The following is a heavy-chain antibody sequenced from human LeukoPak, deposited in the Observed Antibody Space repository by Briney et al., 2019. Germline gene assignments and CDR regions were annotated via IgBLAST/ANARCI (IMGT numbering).Heavy chain of an antibody. Sequence: SETLSLTCTVSGGSISSYYWSWIRQPPGKGLEWIAYISDIGSINYNPSLKSRVNISLDTSKNQFSLKLSSVPAEDTAVYYCAGHHPRNTVDFWGQGTLVTVSS. CDR3: AGHHPRNTVDF. CDR1: GGSISSYY. CDR2: ISDIGSI. V-gene: IGHV4-59*08. D-gene: IGHD2/OR15-2a*01. J-gene: IGHJ4*02.